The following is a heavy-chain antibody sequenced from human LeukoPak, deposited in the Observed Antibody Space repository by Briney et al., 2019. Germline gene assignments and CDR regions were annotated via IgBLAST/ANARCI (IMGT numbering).Heavy chain of an antibody. D-gene: IGHD2-2*01. CDR2: INPSGGST. CDR3: ARAGCSSTSCSRRPRHMGD. J-gene: IGHJ6*03. Sequence: ASVKVSCKASGYTFTSYYMHWVRQAPGQGLEWMGIINPSGGSTSYAQKFQGRVTMTRDMSTSTVYMELSSLRSEDTAVYYCARAGCSSTSCSRRPRHMGDWCKGTTLTVSS. V-gene: IGHV1-46*01. CDR1: GYTFTSYY.